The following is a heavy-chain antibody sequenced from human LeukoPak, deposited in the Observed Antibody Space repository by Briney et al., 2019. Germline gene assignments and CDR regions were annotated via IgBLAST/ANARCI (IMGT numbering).Heavy chain of an antibody. CDR3: AGDFAIPPDYGDPY. D-gene: IGHD4-17*01. V-gene: IGHV3-30-3*01. CDR2: ISYDGSNK. Sequence: GGSLRLSCAASGFTFSSYAMHWVRQAPGKGLEWVAVISYDGSNKYYADSVKGRFTISRDNSKNTLYLQMNSLRAEDTAVYYCAGDFAIPPDYGDPYWGQGTLVTVSS. CDR1: GFTFSSYA. J-gene: IGHJ4*02.